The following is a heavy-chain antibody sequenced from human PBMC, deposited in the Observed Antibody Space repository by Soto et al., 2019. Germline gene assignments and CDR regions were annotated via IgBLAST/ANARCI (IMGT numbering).Heavy chain of an antibody. Sequence: QVQLVESGGGVVQPGRSLGLSCAASGFTFSDFTMEWVRQAPGRGLEWVALMSPDGGSKYNGGSMQGRFTISRDNSKNTLYLQMNSLRAEDTAVYYCAKDLRDSSGYYYYIDSWGQGILVTVSS. CDR1: GFTFSDFT. CDR3: AKDLRDSSGYYYYIDS. V-gene: IGHV3-30*04. D-gene: IGHD3-22*01. J-gene: IGHJ4*02. CDR2: MSPDGGSK.